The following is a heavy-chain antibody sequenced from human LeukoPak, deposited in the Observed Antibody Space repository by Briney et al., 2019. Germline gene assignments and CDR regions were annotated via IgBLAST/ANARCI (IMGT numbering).Heavy chain of an antibody. D-gene: IGHD3-22*01. CDR3: ARRRYYYDSSGYYYAGTFDY. CDR2: INHSGST. CDR1: GGSFSGYY. V-gene: IGHV4-34*01. Sequence: PSETLSLTCAVYGGSFSGYYWSWIRQPPGKGLEWIGEINHSGSTNYNPSLKSRVTISVDTSKNQFSLKLSSVTAADTAVYYYARRRYYYDSSGYYYAGTFDYWGQGTLVTVSS. J-gene: IGHJ4*02.